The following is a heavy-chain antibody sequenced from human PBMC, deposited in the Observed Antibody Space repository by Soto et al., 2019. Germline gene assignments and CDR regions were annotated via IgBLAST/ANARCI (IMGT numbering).Heavy chain of an antibody. CDR1: GGSISSYY. D-gene: IGHD3-3*01. V-gene: IGHV4-59*01. Sequence: SETLSLTCTVSGGSISSYYWSWIRQPPGKGLEWIGYIYYSGSTNYNPSLKSRVTISVDTSKNQFSLKLSSVTAADTAVYYCGRDRSYYDFWSGYQLYNWFDPWGQGTLVTVSS. CDR2: IYYSGST. J-gene: IGHJ5*02. CDR3: GRDRSYYDFWSGYQLYNWFDP.